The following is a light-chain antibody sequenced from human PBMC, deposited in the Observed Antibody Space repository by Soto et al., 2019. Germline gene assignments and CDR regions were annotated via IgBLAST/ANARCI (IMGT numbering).Light chain of an antibody. CDR3: SAYTSSSTPYV. J-gene: IGLJ1*01. CDR1: SSDVGGYNY. CDR2: DVR. V-gene: IGLV2-14*03. Sequence: QSALTQPASVSGSPGQSITISCTGTSSDVGGYNYVSWYQQHPDTAPRLIIYDVRYRPSGVSNRFSGSKSGNTASLTISGLQAEDEADYYCSAYTSSSTPYVFGSGTTATVL.